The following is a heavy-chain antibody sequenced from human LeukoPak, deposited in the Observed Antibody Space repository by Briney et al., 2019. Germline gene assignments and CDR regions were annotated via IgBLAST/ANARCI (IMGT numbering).Heavy chain of an antibody. CDR1: GVSINDFY. Sequence: SETLSLTCTVSGVSINDFYWTWIRQSPGNGLEWIGYIYYDGSTDYNPSLKSRVTMSIDTSRSQFSLKLNSVTAADAAVYYCTKVGLSGLFDYWGQGALVTVSS. CDR3: TKVGLSGLFDY. CDR2: IYYDGST. J-gene: IGHJ4*02. D-gene: IGHD3-10*01. V-gene: IGHV4-59*01.